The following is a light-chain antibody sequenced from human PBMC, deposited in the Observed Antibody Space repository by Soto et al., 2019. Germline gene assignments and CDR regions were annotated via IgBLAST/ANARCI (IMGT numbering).Light chain of an antibody. V-gene: IGKV3-11*01. Sequence: LESPCSPAPLSLSPGERATLCXRASTSVSIYLSRCQQIPGXAPRXXXYDXSNRESGIPARLSGSGSGTDFTRTINSLEPDDCATYYWQQRSNGPWTFGQGTKVDIK. CDR2: DXS. J-gene: IGKJ1*01. CDR3: QQRSNGPWT. CDR1: TSVSIY.